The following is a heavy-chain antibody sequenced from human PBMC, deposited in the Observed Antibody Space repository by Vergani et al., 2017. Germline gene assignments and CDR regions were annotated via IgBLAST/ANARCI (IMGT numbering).Heavy chain of an antibody. D-gene: IGHD2-21*02. CDR1: GFTVSSNY. Sequence: EVQLLESGGGLIQPGGSLRLSCAASGFTVSSNYMSWVRQAPGKGLEWVSVIYSGGSTYYADSVKGRFTISRDNSKNTLYLQMNSLRAEDTAVYYCARCGGGCYGAYYYGMDVWGQGTTVTVSS. CDR2: IYSGGST. V-gene: IGHV3-53*01. J-gene: IGHJ6*02. CDR3: ARCGGGCYGAYYYGMDV.